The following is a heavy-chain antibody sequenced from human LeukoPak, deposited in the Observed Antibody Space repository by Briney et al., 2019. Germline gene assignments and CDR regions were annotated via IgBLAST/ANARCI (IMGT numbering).Heavy chain of an antibody. CDR2: IYHSGST. CDR3: ITALAAAGSGSLDAFDI. Sequence: SETLSLTCAVSGYSISSSYYWGWIRQPPGKGLEWIGSIYHSGSTYYNPSLKSRVTISVDTSKNQFSLKLSSVTAADTAVYYCITALAAAGSGSLDAFDIWGQGTMVTVSS. CDR1: GYSISSSYY. D-gene: IGHD6-13*01. J-gene: IGHJ3*02. V-gene: IGHV4-38-2*01.